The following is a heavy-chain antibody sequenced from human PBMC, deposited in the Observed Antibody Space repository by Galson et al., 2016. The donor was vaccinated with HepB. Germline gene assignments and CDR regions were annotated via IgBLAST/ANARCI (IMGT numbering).Heavy chain of an antibody. V-gene: IGHV3-23*01. CDR1: GFTFSSYA. J-gene: IGHJ4*02. D-gene: IGHD5-18*01. CDR2: ISGSGVST. CDR3: AKDAYAYGYSSNSFDY. Sequence: SLRLSCAASGFTFSSYAISWVRQAPGKGLEWVSGISGSGVSTYYVDSVKGRFTFSRDNSKNTLYLQMNSLRAEDTAVYYCAKDAYAYGYSSNSFDYWGQGTLVTVSS.